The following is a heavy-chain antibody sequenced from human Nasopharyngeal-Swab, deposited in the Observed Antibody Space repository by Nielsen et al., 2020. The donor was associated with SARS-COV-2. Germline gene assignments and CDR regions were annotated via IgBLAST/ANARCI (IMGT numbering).Heavy chain of an antibody. CDR2: IWYDGSNK. V-gene: IGHV3-33*06. D-gene: IGHD3-10*01. J-gene: IGHJ3*02. Sequence: VRQAPGKGLEWVAVIWYDGSNKYYADSVKGRFTISRDNSKNTLYLQMNSLRAEDTAVYYCAKGRSGSYDAFDIWGQGTMVTVSS. CDR3: AKGRSGSYDAFDI.